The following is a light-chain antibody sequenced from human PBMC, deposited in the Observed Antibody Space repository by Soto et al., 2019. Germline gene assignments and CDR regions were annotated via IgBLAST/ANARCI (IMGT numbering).Light chain of an antibody. CDR2: DAS. V-gene: IGKV3-15*01. J-gene: IGKJ2*01. Sequence: ETVMTQSPATLSVSPGGRATLSCRASQSVSNDLAWYQQKPGQAPRLLIYDASTRATGIPARFSGSGSGKDSPLAISGLRSEDFEFFYCHQNQNWPPGTLGQGPSCRSN. CDR1: QSVSND. CDR3: HQNQNWPPGT.